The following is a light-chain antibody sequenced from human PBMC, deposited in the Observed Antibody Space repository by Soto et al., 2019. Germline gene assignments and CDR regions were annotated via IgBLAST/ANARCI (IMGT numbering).Light chain of an antibody. J-gene: IGKJ1*01. CDR2: AAS. Sequence: DIQMTQSPASLCASVGDRGTGACLASQSISSYLNWYQQKPGKAPKLLIYAASSLQSGVPSRFSGSGSGTDFTLTISSLQPEDFATYYCQQSYSTPRTFGQGTKVDI. V-gene: IGKV1-39*01. CDR3: QQSYSTPRT. CDR1: QSISSY.